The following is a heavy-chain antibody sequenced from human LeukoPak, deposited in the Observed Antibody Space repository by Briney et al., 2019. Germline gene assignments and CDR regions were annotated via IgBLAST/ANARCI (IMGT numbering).Heavy chain of an antibody. CDR3: ARGDYDSSGYAFDI. Sequence: ASVKVSCKASGYTFTGYYMHWVRQAPGQGLELMGWINPNSGGTNYAQKFQGRVTMTRDTSISTAYMELSRLRSDDTAVFYCARGDYDSSGYAFDIWGQGPMVTASS. V-gene: IGHV1-2*02. D-gene: IGHD3-22*01. CDR1: GYTFTGYY. CDR2: INPNSGGT. J-gene: IGHJ3*02.